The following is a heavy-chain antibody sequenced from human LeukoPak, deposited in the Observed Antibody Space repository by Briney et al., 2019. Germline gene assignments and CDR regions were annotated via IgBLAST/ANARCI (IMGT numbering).Heavy chain of an antibody. V-gene: IGHV1-18*01. D-gene: IGHD6-13*01. J-gene: IGHJ6*03. CDR1: GYTFTSYG. CDR2: ISAYNGNT. Sequence: ASVKVSCKASGYTFTSYGISWVRQAPGQGLEWMGWISAYNGNTNYAQKLQGRVTMTTDTSTSTAYIELRSLRSDDTAVYYCARDITGSSSWYSYYYYMDVWGKGTTVTISS. CDR3: ARDITGSSSWYSYYYYMDV.